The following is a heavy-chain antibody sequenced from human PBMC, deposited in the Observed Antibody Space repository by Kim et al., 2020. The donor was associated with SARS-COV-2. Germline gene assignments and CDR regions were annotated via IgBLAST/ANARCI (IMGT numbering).Heavy chain of an antibody. D-gene: IGHD2-21*02. J-gene: IGHJ4*02. CDR2: ISSSVGRA. Sequence: GGSLRLSCSASGFSFSTHGFHWVRQAPGKGPESISSISSSVGRAYYVDSVKGRFTISRDDSRNKLYLQMDSLRTDDTAVYYCVRGTCASDCYDSLKFNLWGRVTLVVVSS. CDR3: VRGTCASDCYDSLKFNL. V-gene: IGHV3-64D*06. CDR1: GFSFSTHG.